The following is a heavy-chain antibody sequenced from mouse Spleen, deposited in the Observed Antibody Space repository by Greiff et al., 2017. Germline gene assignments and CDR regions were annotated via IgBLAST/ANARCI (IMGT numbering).Heavy chain of an antibody. CDR2: ISSGGSYT. Sequence: EVKLMESGGGLVKPGGSLKLSCAASGFTFSSYAMSWVRQTPEKRLEWVATISSGGSYTYYPDSVKGRFTISRDNAKNTLYLQMSSLRSEDTAMYYCARHQVYYGSSPAKWYFDVWGAGTTVTVSS. CDR3: ARHQVYYGSSPAKWYFDV. D-gene: IGHD1-1*01. CDR1: GFTFSSYA. J-gene: IGHJ1*01. V-gene: IGHV5-9-3*01.